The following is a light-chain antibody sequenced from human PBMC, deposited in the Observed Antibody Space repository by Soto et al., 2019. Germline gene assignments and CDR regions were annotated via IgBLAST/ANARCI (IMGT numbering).Light chain of an antibody. CDR1: SSEVGGYNY. V-gene: IGLV2-8*01. CDR2: EVS. CDR3: SSYAGSNKEV. Sequence: QSVLTQPPSASGSPGQSVTISCTGTSSEVGGYNYVSWYQQHPGKAPKLMIYEVSKRPSGVPDRLSGSKSGNTASLTFSGFQSEDEADYYCSSYAGSNKEVFGTGTKVTVL. J-gene: IGLJ1*01.